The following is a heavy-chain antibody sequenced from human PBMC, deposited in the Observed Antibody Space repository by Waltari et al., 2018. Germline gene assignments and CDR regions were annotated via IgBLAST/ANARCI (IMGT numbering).Heavy chain of an antibody. D-gene: IGHD4-17*01. CDR3: ARVGPYGARGDY. Sequence: QVQLQESGPGLVKPSETLSLTCTVSGYSISSGSYWGWIRQPPGKGLEWIGSIYHSGSTCCNPSLKSRVTVSVDTSKNQFSLKLSSVTAADTAVYYCARVGPYGARGDYWGQGTLVTVSS. CDR2: IYHSGST. V-gene: IGHV4-38-2*02. J-gene: IGHJ4*02. CDR1: GYSISSGSY.